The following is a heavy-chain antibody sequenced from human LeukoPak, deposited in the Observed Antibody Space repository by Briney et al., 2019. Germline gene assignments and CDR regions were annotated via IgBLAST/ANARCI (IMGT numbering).Heavy chain of an antibody. J-gene: IGHJ6*02. CDR3: AHSQYSSSWTPDPDYYGMDV. Sequence: ESGPTLVNPTQTLTLTCTFSGFSLTTSGVGVGWIRQPPGKALEWLALIYWNDDKRYSPSLKSRLTITKDTSKNQVVLTMTNMDPVDTATYYCAHSQYSSSWTPDPDYYGMDVWGQGTTVTVSS. CDR1: GFSLTTSGVG. CDR2: IYWNDDK. D-gene: IGHD6-13*01. V-gene: IGHV2-5*01.